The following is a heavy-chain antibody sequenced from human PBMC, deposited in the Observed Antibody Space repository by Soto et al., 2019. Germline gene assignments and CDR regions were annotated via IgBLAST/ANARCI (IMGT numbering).Heavy chain of an antibody. CDR2: IYWDDSK. D-gene: IGHD3-10*01. CDR3: AHKGSGSRAIDY. V-gene: IGHV2-5*02. J-gene: IGHJ4*02. CDR1: GFSLSTSGVG. Sequence: QITLKESGPTLVKPTQTLTLTCTFSGFSLSTSGVGVGWIRQPPGKALERLAVIYWDDSKTYSPSLKSRLTITKDTSRDQVVLTMTNMDPVNTATYYCAHKGSGSRAIDYWGQGALVTVSS.